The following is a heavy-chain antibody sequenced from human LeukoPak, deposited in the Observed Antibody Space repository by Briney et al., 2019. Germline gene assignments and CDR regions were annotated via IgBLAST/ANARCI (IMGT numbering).Heavy chain of an antibody. CDR2: ISAYNGNT. CDR3: ARGGDLSRPVWAGYYKGYFDY. Sequence: ASVKVSCKASGYTFTSYGISWVRQAPGQGLEWMGWISAYNGNTNYAQKLQGRVTMTTDTSTSTAYMELRSLRSDDTAVYYCARGGDLSRPVWAGYYKGYFDYWGQGTLVTVSS. V-gene: IGHV1-18*01. CDR1: GYTFTSYG. J-gene: IGHJ4*02. D-gene: IGHD3/OR15-3a*01.